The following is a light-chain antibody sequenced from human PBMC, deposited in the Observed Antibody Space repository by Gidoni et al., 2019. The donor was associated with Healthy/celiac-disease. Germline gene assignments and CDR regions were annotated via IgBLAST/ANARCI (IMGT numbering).Light chain of an antibody. CDR1: QSISSY. Sequence: DIQLTQSPSSLSASVGDRVTITWRASQSISSYLYWYQQKPGKAPKLLIYAASTLQIGVPSRFSGSGSGTEFTLTISSLQPEDFATYYCQQNYSAPRTFGQXTKVEIK. CDR3: QQNYSAPRT. J-gene: IGKJ1*01. CDR2: AAS. V-gene: IGKV1-39*01.